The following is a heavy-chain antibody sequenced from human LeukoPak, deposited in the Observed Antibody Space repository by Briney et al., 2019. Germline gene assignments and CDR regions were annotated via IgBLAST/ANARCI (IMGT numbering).Heavy chain of an antibody. V-gene: IGHV1-18*01. Sequence: GASVKVSCKASGYTFTSCGISWVRQAPGQGLEWMGWISAYNGNTNYAQKLQGRVTMTTDTSTSTAYMELRSLRSDDTAVYYCARLLYGDSRGGYFDYWGQGTLVTVSS. J-gene: IGHJ4*02. CDR3: ARLLYGDSRGGYFDY. CDR1: GYTFTSCG. D-gene: IGHD4-17*01. CDR2: ISAYNGNT.